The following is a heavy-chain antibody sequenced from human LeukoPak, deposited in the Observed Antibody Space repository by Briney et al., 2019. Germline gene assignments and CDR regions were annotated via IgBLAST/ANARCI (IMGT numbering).Heavy chain of an antibody. D-gene: IGHD6-13*01. CDR2: IYYSGTA. Sequence: SQTLSLTCTVSGGSLSSSDHYWSWIRQPPGKGLEWIAYIYYSGTAYYHPSLKSRVSISVDTSKNQFSLKLSSVTAADTAVYYCARGDSSSWSFKIWGQGTLVTVSS. CDR3: ARGDSSSWSFKI. V-gene: IGHV4-30-4*01. J-gene: IGHJ4*02. CDR1: GGSLSSSDHY.